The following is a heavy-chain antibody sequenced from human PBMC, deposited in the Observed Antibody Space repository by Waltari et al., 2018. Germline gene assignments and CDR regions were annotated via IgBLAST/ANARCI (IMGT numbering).Heavy chain of an antibody. V-gene: IGHV1-2*02. J-gene: IGHJ4*02. Sequence: QVQLVQSGAEVKKPGASVKVSCKASGYTFTGYYMHWVRQAPGQGLEWMGWINPNSGGTNYAQKFQGRVTMTRDTSISTAYMELSRLRSDDTAVYYCARDLSYGDYEPRQQQFDYWGQGTLVTVSS. CDR2: INPNSGGT. D-gene: IGHD4-17*01. CDR1: GYTFTGYY. CDR3: ARDLSYGDYEPRQQQFDY.